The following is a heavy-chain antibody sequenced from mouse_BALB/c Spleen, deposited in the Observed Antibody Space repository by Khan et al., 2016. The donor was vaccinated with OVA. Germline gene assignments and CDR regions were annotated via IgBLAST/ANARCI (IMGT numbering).Heavy chain of an antibody. D-gene: IGHD3-1*01. V-gene: IGHV9-2-1*01. CDR1: SYTFTDFS. CDR2: INTETGES. Sequence: QIQLVQSGPELKKPGETVKISCKASSYTFTDFSIHWVKQAPGKGLKWMGWINTETGESTYADDFKGRFAFSLETSASTANLQINHLKNDDTATYFCARAGRATFAYWGQGTLVTVSA. CDR3: ARAGRATFAY. J-gene: IGHJ3*01.